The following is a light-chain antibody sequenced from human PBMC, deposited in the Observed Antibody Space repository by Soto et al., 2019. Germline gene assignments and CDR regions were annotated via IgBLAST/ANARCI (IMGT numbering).Light chain of an antibody. CDR3: TSCTSSTPFYV. V-gene: IGLV2-14*01. CDR2: EVT. CDR1: SSDVGGYNY. J-gene: IGLJ1*01. Sequence: QSVLTQPASVSGSPGQSIAISCTGSSSDVGGYNYVSWYQQHPGKAPQLIIYEVTNRPSGVSNRFSGSKSGNTASLTISGLQAEDEAEYYCTSCTSSTPFYVFGTGTKVTVL.